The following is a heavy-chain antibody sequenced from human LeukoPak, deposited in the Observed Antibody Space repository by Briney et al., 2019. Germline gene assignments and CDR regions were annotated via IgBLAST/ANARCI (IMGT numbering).Heavy chain of an antibody. CDR3: ARMPESDNYDGRGKDAFDI. V-gene: IGHV3-74*01. J-gene: IGHJ3*02. D-gene: IGHD3-22*01. Sequence: GGSLRLSCAASGFTFSSYWVHWVRQAPGKGLVWVSRINSDGTSKTYADSVKGRFTISRDNAKNTLYLQMNGLRADDTAVYYCARMPESDNYDGRGKDAFDIWGQGTMVTVSS. CDR2: INSDGTSK. CDR1: GFTFSSYW.